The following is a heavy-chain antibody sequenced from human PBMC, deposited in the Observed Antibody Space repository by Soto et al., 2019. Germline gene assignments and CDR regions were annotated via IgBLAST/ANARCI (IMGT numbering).Heavy chain of an antibody. CDR1: GGSISSSSYY. Sequence: PSETLSLTCTVSGGSISSSSYYWGWIRQPPGKGLEWIGSIYYSGSTYYNPSLKSRVTISVDTSKNQFSLKLSSVTAADTAVYYCARFYDSSGYYYARYYFDYWGQGTLVTV. CDR2: IYYSGST. D-gene: IGHD3-22*01. V-gene: IGHV4-39*01. CDR3: ARFYDSSGYYYARYYFDY. J-gene: IGHJ4*02.